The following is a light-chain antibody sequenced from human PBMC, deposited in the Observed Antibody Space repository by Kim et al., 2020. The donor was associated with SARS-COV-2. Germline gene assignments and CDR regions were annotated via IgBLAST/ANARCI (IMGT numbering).Light chain of an antibody. Sequence: ATINCKSSQSVLYSSNNKNYLAGDQQKPGQPPKLLIYWASTRESGVPDRFSGSGSGTDFTLTISNLQAEDVAVYYCHQYYRAPRTFGPGTKVDIK. CDR1: QSVLYSSNNKNY. CDR2: WAS. CDR3: HQYYRAPRT. J-gene: IGKJ3*01. V-gene: IGKV4-1*01.